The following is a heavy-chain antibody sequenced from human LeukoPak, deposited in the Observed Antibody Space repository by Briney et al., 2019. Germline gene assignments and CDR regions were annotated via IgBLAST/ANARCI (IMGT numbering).Heavy chain of an antibody. J-gene: IGHJ3*02. CDR2: IQYDGSNK. Sequence: PGGSLRLSCAASGFTFSSYGMHWVRQAPGKGLEWVAFIQYDGSNKYYADSVKGRFTISRDNSKNTLYLQMNSLRAEDTAVYYCANGAAYCSSTSCQGGRAFDIWGQGTMVTVSS. CDR3: ANGAAYCSSTSCQGGRAFDI. D-gene: IGHD2-2*01. V-gene: IGHV3-30*02. CDR1: GFTFSSYG.